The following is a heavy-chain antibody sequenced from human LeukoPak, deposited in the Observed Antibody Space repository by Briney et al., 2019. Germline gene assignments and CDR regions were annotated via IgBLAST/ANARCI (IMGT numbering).Heavy chain of an antibody. J-gene: IGHJ4*02. CDR1: GFTFSSYA. Sequence: HTGGSLRLSCAASGFTFSSYAMDWVSQAPGKGLEWAAVISYDGSNKYYADSVKGRFTISRDNSKNTLYLQMNSLRAEDTAVYYCARDHDFWSGPLDYWGQGTLVTVSS. D-gene: IGHD3-3*01. CDR2: ISYDGSNK. CDR3: ARDHDFWSGPLDY. V-gene: IGHV3-30-3*01.